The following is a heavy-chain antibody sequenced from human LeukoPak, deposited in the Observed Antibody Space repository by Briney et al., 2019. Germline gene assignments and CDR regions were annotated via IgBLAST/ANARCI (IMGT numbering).Heavy chain of an antibody. V-gene: IGHV3-30-3*01. CDR1: GFTFSSYA. CDR3: ARATYYYDSSGYYYGSFDY. Sequence: GGSLRLSCAASGFTFSSYAMHWVRQAPGKGLEWVAVISYDGSNKYYADSVKGRFTTSRDNSKNTLYLQMNSLRAEDTAVYYCARATYYYDSSGYYYGSFDYWGQGTLVTVSS. D-gene: IGHD3-22*01. J-gene: IGHJ4*02. CDR2: ISYDGSNK.